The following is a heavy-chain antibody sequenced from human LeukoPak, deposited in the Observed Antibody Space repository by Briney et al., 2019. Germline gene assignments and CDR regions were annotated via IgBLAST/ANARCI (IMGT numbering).Heavy chain of an antibody. CDR3: ARDGYDSSGYYTNYYYYMDV. D-gene: IGHD3-22*01. V-gene: IGHV3-30*01. Sequence: QPGGSLRLSCAASGFTFSSYAMHWVRQAPGKGLEWVAVISYDGSNKYYADSVKGRFTISRDNSKNTLYPQMNSLRAEDTAVYYCARDGYDSSGYYTNYYYYMDVWGKGTTVTVSS. CDR1: GFTFSSYA. J-gene: IGHJ6*03. CDR2: ISYDGSNK.